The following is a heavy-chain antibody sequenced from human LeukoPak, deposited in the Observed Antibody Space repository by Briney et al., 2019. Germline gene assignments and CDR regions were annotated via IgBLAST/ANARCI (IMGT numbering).Heavy chain of an antibody. J-gene: IGHJ5*02. D-gene: IGHD2-2*01. CDR2: INHSGST. Sequence: PSETLSLTCAVYGGSFSGYYWSWIRQPPGKGLEWIGEINHSGSTNYNPSLKSRVTISVDTSRNQFSLKLSSVTAADTAVYYCERRYCSSTSCYRTYNWFDPWGQGTLVTVSS. CDR3: ERRYCSSTSCYRTYNWFDP. V-gene: IGHV4-34*01. CDR1: GGSFSGYY.